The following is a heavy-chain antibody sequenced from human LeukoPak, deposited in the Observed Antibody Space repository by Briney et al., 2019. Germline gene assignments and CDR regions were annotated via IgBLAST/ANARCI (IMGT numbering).Heavy chain of an antibody. D-gene: IGHD7-27*01. V-gene: IGHV3-15*01. Sequence: GGSLRLSCTASGFTFSTYWMTWVRQAPGKGLEWVSRIKSKTDGGTTHYAAPVKGRFTISRDDSKDTLYLQMNGLKTEDTAVYYCSTDILETNWGGYWGQGTLVTVSS. CDR3: STDILETNWGGY. CDR2: IKSKTDGGTT. CDR1: GFTFSTYW. J-gene: IGHJ4*02.